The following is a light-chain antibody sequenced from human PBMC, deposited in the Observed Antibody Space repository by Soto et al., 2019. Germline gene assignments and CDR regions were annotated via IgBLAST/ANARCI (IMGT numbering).Light chain of an antibody. CDR1: QSISSW. Sequence: DIQMTQSPSTLSASVGDRVTITCRASQSISSWLAWYQQKPGKAPKLLIYDASNLETGVPSRFSGSGSGTDFTFTISSLQPEDIATYYCQQYDNLPPALTFGGGTKVAIK. J-gene: IGKJ4*01. V-gene: IGKV1-33*01. CDR3: QQYDNLPPALT. CDR2: DAS.